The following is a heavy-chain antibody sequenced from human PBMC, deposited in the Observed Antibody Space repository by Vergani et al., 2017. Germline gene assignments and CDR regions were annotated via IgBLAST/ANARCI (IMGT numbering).Heavy chain of an antibody. CDR2: ISYDGSNK. CDR1: GFTFSSYG. CDR3: ARDSSGDIVVVTAILYYFDY. Sequence: QVQLVESGGGVVQPGRSLRLSCAASGFTFSSYGMHWVRQAPGKGLEWVAVISYDGSNKYYADSVKGRFTISRDNSKNTLYLQMNSLRAEDTAVYYCARDSSGDIVVVTAILYYFDYWGQGTLVTVSS. D-gene: IGHD2-21*02. J-gene: IGHJ4*02. V-gene: IGHV3-30*03.